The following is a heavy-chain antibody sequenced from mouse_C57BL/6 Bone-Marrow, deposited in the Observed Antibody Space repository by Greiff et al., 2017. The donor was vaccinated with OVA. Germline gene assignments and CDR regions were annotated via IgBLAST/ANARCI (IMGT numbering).Heavy chain of an antibody. D-gene: IGHD2-3*01. CDR2: INPNNGGT. CDR1: GYTFTDYY. Sequence: EVQLQQSGPELVKPGASVKISCKASGYTFTDYYMNWVKQSHGKSLEWIGDINPNNGGTSYNQKFKGKATLTVEKSSSTAYMELRSLTSEDSEVYDCARSPDGYWDFVVWGTGTTVSVSS. CDR3: ARSPDGYWDFVV. V-gene: IGHV1-26*01. J-gene: IGHJ1*03.